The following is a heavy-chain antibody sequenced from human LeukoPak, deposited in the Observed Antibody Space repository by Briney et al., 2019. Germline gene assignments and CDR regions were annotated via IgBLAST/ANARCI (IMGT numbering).Heavy chain of an antibody. CDR3: ARDYGDYVFFYYYYYMDV. V-gene: IGHV3-11*04. D-gene: IGHD4-17*01. CDR1: GFTFSDYY. CDR2: ISSSGSTI. J-gene: IGHJ6*03. Sequence: GGSLRLSCAASGFTFSDYYMSWIRQAPGKGLEWVSYISSSGSTIYYADSVKGRFTISSDNAKNSLYLQMNSLRAEDTAVYYCARDYGDYVFFYYYYYMDVWGKGTTVTVSS.